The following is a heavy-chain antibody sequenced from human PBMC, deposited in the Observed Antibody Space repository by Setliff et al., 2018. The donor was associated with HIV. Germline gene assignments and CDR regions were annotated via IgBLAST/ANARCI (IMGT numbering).Heavy chain of an antibody. J-gene: IGHJ6*02. Sequence: PLETLSLTCYVTDDPISSYYWSWVRQPAGKGLEWIGRLYVGGDTNYNPSLKSRVTMSLDTSKKHFSLKLKSVTAADTAVYYCVRERRRSPLSYGLDVWGQGTTVTVSS. CDR3: VRERRRSPLSYGLDV. CDR1: DDPISSYY. V-gene: IGHV4-4*07. CDR2: LYVGGDT.